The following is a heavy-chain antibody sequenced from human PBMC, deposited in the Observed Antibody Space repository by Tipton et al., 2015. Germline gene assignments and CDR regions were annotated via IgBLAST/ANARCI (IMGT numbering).Heavy chain of an antibody. V-gene: IGHV3-33*01. D-gene: IGHD3-16*02. CDR3: ARMNIVKAEDWFDP. CDR2: IWYDGRKT. Sequence: QLVQSGGGVVQPGRSLRLSCAASGFTFSSYAMHWVRQAPGKGLEWVAVIWYDGRKTYYADSVKGRFTISRDNSKNTLYLQMNSLRAEDTAVYYCARMNIVKAEDWFDPWGQGTLVTVSS. CDR1: GFTFSSYA. J-gene: IGHJ5*02.